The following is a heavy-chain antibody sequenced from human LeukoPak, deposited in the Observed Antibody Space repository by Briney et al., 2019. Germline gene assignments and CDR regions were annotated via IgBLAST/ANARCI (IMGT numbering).Heavy chain of an antibody. J-gene: IGHJ4*02. Sequence: PGGSLRLSCAASGFTFSSYDMHWVRQAPGKGLAWVAGISYDESNKYYADSVKGRFTISRDNSKNTLSLQMNSLRVEDTAIYYCAHSTIFGVVTRDSWGQGTLVTVSS. CDR2: ISYDESNK. V-gene: IGHV3-30*03. CDR1: GFTFSSYD. D-gene: IGHD3-3*01. CDR3: AHSTIFGVVTRDS.